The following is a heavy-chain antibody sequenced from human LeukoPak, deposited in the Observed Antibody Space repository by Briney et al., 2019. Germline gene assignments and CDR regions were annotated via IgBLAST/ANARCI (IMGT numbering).Heavy chain of an antibody. CDR1: GSTFSNSA. Sequence: GGSLRLSCAASGSTFSNSAMSWVRQAPGKGLEWVSTLSGSGITTCYADSVKGRFTISRDNSKNTLYLQMNSLRAEDTAVYYCAKGIYSSGWSYFDYWGHGTLVTVSS. D-gene: IGHD6-19*01. J-gene: IGHJ4*01. CDR3: AKGIYSSGWSYFDY. CDR2: LSGSGITT. V-gene: IGHV3-23*01.